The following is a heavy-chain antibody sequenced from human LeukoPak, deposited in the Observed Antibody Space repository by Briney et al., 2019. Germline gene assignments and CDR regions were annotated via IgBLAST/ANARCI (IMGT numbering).Heavy chain of an antibody. CDR1: GGTFSSYA. CDR3: ARTQGVYYGGNSGAFDI. CDR2: IIPIFGTA. J-gene: IGHJ3*02. D-gene: IGHD4-23*01. V-gene: IGHV1-69*01. Sequence: GSSVKVSCKASGGTFSSYAISWVRQAPGQGLEWMGGIIPIFGTANYAQKFQGRVTITADESTSTAYMELSSLRSEDTAVYYCARTQGVYYGGNSGAFDIWGQGTVVTVSS.